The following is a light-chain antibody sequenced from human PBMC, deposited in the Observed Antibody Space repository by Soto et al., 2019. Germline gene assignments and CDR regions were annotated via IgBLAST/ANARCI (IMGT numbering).Light chain of an antibody. CDR1: QDINNY. CDR3: QQYANLPRT. V-gene: IGKV1-33*01. Sequence: DIQMTQSPSSLSASVGDRVTITCQASQDINNYLNWYQQKPGKAPKLLIYDASNLETGVPAKFSGSGSGTYFTFTISSLQPEDFATYYCQQYANLPRTFGQGTKVDFK. CDR2: DAS. J-gene: IGKJ1*01.